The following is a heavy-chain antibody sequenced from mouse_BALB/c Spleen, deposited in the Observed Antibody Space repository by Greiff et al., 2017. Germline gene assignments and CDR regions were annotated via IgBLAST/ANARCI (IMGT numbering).Heavy chain of an antibody. V-gene: IGHV1S29*02. J-gene: IGHJ4*01. CDR1: GYTFTDYN. CDR3: ARITTVVATDYYAMDY. CDR2: IYPYNGGT. D-gene: IGHD1-1*01. Sequence: EVQLQQSGPELVKPGASVKISCKASGYTFTDYNMHWVKQSHGKSLEWIGYIYPYNGGTGYNQKFKSKATLTVDNSSSTAYMELRSLTSEDSAVYYCARITTVVATDYYAMDYWGQGTSVTVSS.